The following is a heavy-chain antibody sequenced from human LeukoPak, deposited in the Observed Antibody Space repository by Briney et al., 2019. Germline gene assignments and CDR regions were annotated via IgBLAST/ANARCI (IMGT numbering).Heavy chain of an antibody. CDR3: AREYSSSSGRSFDY. J-gene: IGHJ4*02. D-gene: IGHD6-6*01. Sequence: GGSLRLSRAASRFTFSTYSMNWVRQAPGKGLEWVSYISSGSNTIYYADSVKGRFTISRDNAKNSLYLQMNSLRPEDTAVYYCAREYSSSSGRSFDYWGQGTLVTVSS. CDR2: ISSGSNTI. V-gene: IGHV3-48*01. CDR1: RFTFSTYS.